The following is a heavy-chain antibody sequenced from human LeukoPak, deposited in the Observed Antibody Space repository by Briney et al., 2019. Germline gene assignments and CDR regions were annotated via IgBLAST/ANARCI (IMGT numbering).Heavy chain of an antibody. Sequence: PGGSLRLSCAASVFTFNTYWMHWVRQAPGKGLVWVSRINRDGGGTNYADSVKGRFTISRDNAKNTLYLQMNSLRAEDTAVYYCARDLSYSLDYWGQGTLVTVSS. V-gene: IGHV3-74*01. CDR2: INRDGGGT. CDR1: VFTFNTYW. J-gene: IGHJ4*02. D-gene: IGHD4-11*01. CDR3: ARDLSYSLDY.